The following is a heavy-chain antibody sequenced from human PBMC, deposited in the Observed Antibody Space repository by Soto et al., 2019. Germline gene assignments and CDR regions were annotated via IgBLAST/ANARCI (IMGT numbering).Heavy chain of an antibody. Sequence: QVQLVESGGGVVQPGRSLRLSCAASGFTFSSYGMHWVRQAPGTGLEWVAVISYDGSNKYYADSVKGRFTISRDNSKNTLYLQMNSLRAEDTAVYYCAKALWFGELFPFDYWGQGTLVTVSS. CDR2: ISYDGSNK. V-gene: IGHV3-30*18. CDR3: AKALWFGELFPFDY. J-gene: IGHJ4*02. D-gene: IGHD3-10*01. CDR1: GFTFSSYG.